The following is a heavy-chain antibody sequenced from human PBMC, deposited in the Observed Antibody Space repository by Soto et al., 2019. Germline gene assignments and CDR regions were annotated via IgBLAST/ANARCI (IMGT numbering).Heavy chain of an antibody. Sequence: ASVKVSCKAPGGTFSTYSISWLRQAPGQGLEWMGGSIPVLGTPNYAEDFQGRVTITANESTSTAYLEMSSLRSEDTAVDYCAELGDDCFDLWGQGAMVTVSS. V-gene: IGHV1-69*13. D-gene: IGHD7-27*01. J-gene: IGHJ3*01. CDR3: AELGDDCFDL. CDR1: GGTFSTYS. CDR2: SIPVLGTP.